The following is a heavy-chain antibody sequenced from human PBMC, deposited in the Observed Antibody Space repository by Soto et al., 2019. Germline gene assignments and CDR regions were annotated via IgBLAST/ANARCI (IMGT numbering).Heavy chain of an antibody. CDR1: GFTLSTAW. Sequence: EAQLVESGGGLVEPGGSLRLSCAASGFTLSTAWMHWVRQAPGRGLEWVGRIKSKTAGGTTDYDAPVRGRFSISRDDSKYMLYLDMNGLKTEDTAVYFCATDRSAYKLQSRYNWFDPWGQGTLVTVSS. V-gene: IGHV3-15*07. D-gene: IGHD1-7*01. J-gene: IGHJ5*02. CDR3: ATDRSAYKLQSRYNWFDP. CDR2: IKSKTAGGTT.